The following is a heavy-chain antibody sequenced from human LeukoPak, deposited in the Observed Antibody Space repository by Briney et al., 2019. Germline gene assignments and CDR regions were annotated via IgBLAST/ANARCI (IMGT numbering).Heavy chain of an antibody. CDR3: ARVQRGIAVALDY. Sequence: GGSLRLSCAASGFTFDDYAMIWVRQAPGKGLEWVSYISTTGSSIYYADSVKGRFTISRDNVKNLLYLQMNSLRAEDTAVYYCARVQRGIAVALDYWGQGTLATVSS. V-gene: IGHV3-48*03. D-gene: IGHD6-19*01. CDR2: ISTTGSSI. CDR1: GFTFDDYA. J-gene: IGHJ4*02.